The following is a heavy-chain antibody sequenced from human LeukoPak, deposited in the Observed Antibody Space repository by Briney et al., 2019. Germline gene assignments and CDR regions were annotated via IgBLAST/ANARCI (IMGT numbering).Heavy chain of an antibody. CDR3: ARDTGYSSSY. D-gene: IGHD6-19*01. V-gene: IGHV1-2*02. Sequence: ASVKVSCKASGYTFTGYYMHWVRQAPGRGLEWMGWINPNSGGTNYAQKFQGRVTMTRDTSISTAYMELSRLRSEDTAVYYCARDTGYSSSYWGQGTLVTVSS. CDR1: GYTFTGYY. CDR2: INPNSGGT. J-gene: IGHJ4*02.